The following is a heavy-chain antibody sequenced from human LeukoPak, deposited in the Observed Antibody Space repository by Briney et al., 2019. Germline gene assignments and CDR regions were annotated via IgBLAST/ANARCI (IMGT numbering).Heavy chain of an antibody. Sequence: GGSLRLSCAASGFTFSSYAMSWVRQAPGKGLEWVSAISGSGGSTYYADSVKGRFTISRDNSKNTLYLQMNSLGAEDTAVYYCAKASLYDFWSGGYYYYMDVWGKGTTVTVSS. D-gene: IGHD3-3*01. CDR2: ISGSGGST. CDR1: GFTFSSYA. CDR3: AKASLYDFWSGGYYYYMDV. J-gene: IGHJ6*03. V-gene: IGHV3-23*01.